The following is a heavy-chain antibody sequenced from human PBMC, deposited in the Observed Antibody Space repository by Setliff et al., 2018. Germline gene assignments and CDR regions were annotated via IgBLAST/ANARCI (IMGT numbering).Heavy chain of an antibody. V-gene: IGHV4-39*01. J-gene: IGHJ5*02. CDR1: GGSISSSSYY. Sequence: PSETLSLTCTVSGGSISSSSYYWGWIRQPPGKGLEWIGSIYYSGSTYYNPSLKSRVTISVDTSKNQFSLKVSSVTAADTAVYYCARYYGSGPLNWFDPWGQGTLVTVSS. CDR3: ARYYGSGPLNWFDP. CDR2: IYYSGST. D-gene: IGHD3-10*01.